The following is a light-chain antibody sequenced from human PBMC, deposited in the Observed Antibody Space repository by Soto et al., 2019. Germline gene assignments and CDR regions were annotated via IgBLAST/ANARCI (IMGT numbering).Light chain of an antibody. CDR3: SSYSSRAIRAGTLVL. V-gene: IGLV2-14*01. J-gene: IGLJ2*01. CDR2: EVS. Sequence: QSALTQPASVSGSPGQSITISCSGTSSDVGGYTYVSWYQQHPGKAPKLIISEVSNRSSGVSNRFSGSKSGTTASLTISGLQAEDEADYYCSSYSSRAIRAGTLVLFGGGTKVTVL. CDR1: SSDVGGYTY.